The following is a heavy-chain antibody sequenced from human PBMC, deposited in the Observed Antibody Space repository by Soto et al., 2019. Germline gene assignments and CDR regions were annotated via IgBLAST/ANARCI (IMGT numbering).Heavy chain of an antibody. CDR2: IKQDGSEK. J-gene: IGHJ6*02. Sequence: GGSLRLSCAASGFTFSSYWMSWVRQAPGKGLEWVANIKQDGSEKYYVDSVKGRFTISRDNAKNSLYLQMNSLRAEDKAEYYWARDSGHTAMVGERLAYYYYGMDGWCQGTTVTVSS. V-gene: IGHV3-7*01. CDR3: ARDSGHTAMVGERLAYYYYGMDG. CDR1: GFTFSSYW. D-gene: IGHD5-18*01.